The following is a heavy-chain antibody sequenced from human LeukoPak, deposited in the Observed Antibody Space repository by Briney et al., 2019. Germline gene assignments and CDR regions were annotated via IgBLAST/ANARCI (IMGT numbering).Heavy chain of an antibody. J-gene: IGHJ6*02. CDR3: AAGYFDWLSPHYYYYYGMDV. CDR2: FDPEDGET. Sequence: GASVKVSCKVSGYTLTELSMHWVRQAPGKGLEWMGGFDPEDGETIYAQKFQGRVTMTEDTSTDTAYMELSSLRSDDTAVYYCAAGYFDWLSPHYYYYYGMDVWGQGTTVTVSS. D-gene: IGHD3-9*01. V-gene: IGHV1-24*01. CDR1: GYTLTELS.